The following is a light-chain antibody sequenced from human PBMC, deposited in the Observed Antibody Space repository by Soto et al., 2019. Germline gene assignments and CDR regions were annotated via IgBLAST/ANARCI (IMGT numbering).Light chain of an antibody. J-gene: IGKJ4*01. V-gene: IGKV3-20*01. CDR3: QQYGSSLGVT. Sequence: EIVLTQSPGTLSLSPGERATLSCRASQSVSSSYLAWYQQKPGQAPRIIIFGASSRATGIPDRFSGSGSGTDFTLTISRLEPEDFAVYYCQQYGSSLGVTFGGGTKVDIK. CDR1: QSVSSSY. CDR2: GAS.